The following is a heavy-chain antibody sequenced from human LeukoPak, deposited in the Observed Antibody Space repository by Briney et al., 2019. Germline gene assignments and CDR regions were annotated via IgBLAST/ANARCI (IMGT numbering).Heavy chain of an antibody. CDR1: GFTFSDYG. CDR3: TRDITLTRGGRSDY. D-gene: IGHD3-10*01. V-gene: IGHV3-33*01. Sequence: GGSLRLSCAASGFTFSDYGMHWVRQAPGKGLEWVAVIWYDGSNKYYADSVKGRFTISRDNAKNTLYLQMNSLRAEDTAVYYRTRDITLTRGGRSDYWGQGTLVTVSA. CDR2: IWYDGSNK. J-gene: IGHJ4*02.